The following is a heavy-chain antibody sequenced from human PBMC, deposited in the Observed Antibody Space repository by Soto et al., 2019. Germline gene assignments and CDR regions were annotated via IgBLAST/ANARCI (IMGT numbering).Heavy chain of an antibody. CDR1: GFTFSGDW. CDR2: INMDGSST. CDR3: AKAILLDYYYYGMDV. V-gene: IGHV3-74*01. Sequence: GGSLRLSCAASGFTFSGDWMHWVRQGAGKGLVWVSRINMDGSSTNYADSVKGRFTISRDNSKNTLYLQMNSLRAEDTAVYYCAKAILLDYYYYGMDVWSQGTTVTVSS. J-gene: IGHJ6*02. D-gene: IGHD2-15*01.